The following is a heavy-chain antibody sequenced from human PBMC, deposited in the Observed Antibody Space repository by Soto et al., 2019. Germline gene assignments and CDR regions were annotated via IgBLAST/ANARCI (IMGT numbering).Heavy chain of an antibody. D-gene: IGHD2-2*01. J-gene: IGHJ1*01. Sequence: QVQLVQSGAEVKKPGSSVKVSCRASGATFSTHTIIWVRQAPGQGLEWVGRIIPMLGIANYAKKFQGRVTITAEKSTSTAYMELSSLTSDDTAIYYCARDKDQLPTDWGQGTLVTVSS. V-gene: IGHV1-69*02. CDR2: IIPMLGIA. CDR3: ARDKDQLPTD. CDR1: GATFSTHT.